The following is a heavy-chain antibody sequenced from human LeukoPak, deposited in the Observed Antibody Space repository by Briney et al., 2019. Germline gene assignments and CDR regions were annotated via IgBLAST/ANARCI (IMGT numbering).Heavy chain of an antibody. D-gene: IGHD3-22*01. V-gene: IGHV4-31*03. CDR2: SYYSGRT. J-gene: IGHJ4*02. CDR3: ARGIGNPPGSSGYFDY. CDR1: GGSISSGGYC. Sequence: SETLSLTCTVSGGSISSGGYCWSWIRQHPGKGREWIGYSYYSGRTYYHPSPKSRLTISVDTSKNQFSLKLSSVTAADTAVYYCARGIGNPPGSSGYFDYWGQGTLVTVSS.